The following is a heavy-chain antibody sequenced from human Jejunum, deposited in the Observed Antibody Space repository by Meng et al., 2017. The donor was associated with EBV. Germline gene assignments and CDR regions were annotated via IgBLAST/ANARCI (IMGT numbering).Heavy chain of an antibody. J-gene: IGHJ4*02. CDR3: SRDLVGSADD. V-gene: IGHV3-74*01. CDR1: GLTFSSYW. D-gene: IGHD6-25*01. CDR2: INEDGRIT. Sequence: EVQLVESGGALVKPGGSLRLSCAASGLTFSSYWMHWVRQAPGKGLVWVSRINEDGRITTYADSVKGRFTISRDNTKNTLYLQMNSLRAEDTAVYFCSRDLVGSADDWGQGTLVTVSS.